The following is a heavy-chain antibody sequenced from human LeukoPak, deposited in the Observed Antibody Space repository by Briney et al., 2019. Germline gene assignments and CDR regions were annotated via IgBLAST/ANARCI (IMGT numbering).Heavy chain of an antibody. CDR2: LTDSGGTT. V-gene: IGHV3-23*01. CDR3: ARDRGGGISVAGYFDY. Sequence: GSLRLSCVASGFTFSSYAMGWVRQAPGKRPEWVSSLTDSGGTTYYVDSVKGRFTISRDNSKNTLFLQMNSLRAEDTAVYYCARDRGGGISVAGYFDYWGQGALVTVSS. D-gene: IGHD6-19*01. CDR1: GFTFSSYA. J-gene: IGHJ4*02.